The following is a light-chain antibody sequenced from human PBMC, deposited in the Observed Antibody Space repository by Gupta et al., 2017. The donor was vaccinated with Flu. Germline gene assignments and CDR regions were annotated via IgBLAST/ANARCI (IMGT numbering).Light chain of an antibody. CDR3: QQRSNWLT. V-gene: IGKV3-11*01. CDR1: QSVRNY. J-gene: IGKJ4*01. CDR2: DAS. Sequence: EIVLTQSPATLSLSPGERATLSCRASQSVRNYLAWYQQKPGQAPRLLIYDASNRANGIPARFSGSGSGKDFTLTSSSRETEDFAVYYWQQRSNWLTFGGGTKVEIK.